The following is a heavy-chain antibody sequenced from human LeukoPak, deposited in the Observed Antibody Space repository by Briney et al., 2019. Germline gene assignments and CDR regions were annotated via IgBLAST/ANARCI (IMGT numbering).Heavy chain of an antibody. D-gene: IGHD2-15*01. J-gene: IGHJ4*02. CDR3: ARGSPRYCRGGSCYSETKYYFDY. CDR1: EFTFSSYW. CDR2: IKQDGSEK. Sequence: GGSLRLSCAASEFTFSSYWMSWVRQALGKGLEWVANIKQDGSEKYYVDSVKGRFTISRDNAKNSLYLQMNSLRAEDTAVYYCARGSPRYCRGGSCYSETKYYFDYWGQGTLVTVSS. V-gene: IGHV3-7*03.